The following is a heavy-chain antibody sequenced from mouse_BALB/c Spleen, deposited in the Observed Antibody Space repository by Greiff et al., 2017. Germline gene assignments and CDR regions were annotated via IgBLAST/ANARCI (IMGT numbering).Heavy chain of an antibody. V-gene: IGHV5-12-1*01. CDR1: GFAFSSYD. Sequence: EVMLVESGGGLVKPGGSLKLSCAASGFAFSSYDMSWVRQTPEKRLEWVAYISSGGGSTYYPDTVKGRFTISRDNAKNTLYLQMSSLKSEDTAMYYCARHGRLRAWFAYWGQGTLVTVSA. CDR2: ISSGGGST. J-gene: IGHJ3*01. D-gene: IGHD2-4*01. CDR3: ARHGRLRAWFAY.